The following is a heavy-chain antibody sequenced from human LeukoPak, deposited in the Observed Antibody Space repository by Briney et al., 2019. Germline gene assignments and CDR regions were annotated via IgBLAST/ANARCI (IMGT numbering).Heavy chain of an antibody. CDR2: IYYSGST. D-gene: IGHD4-17*01. CDR1: GFSLSTSGMR. CDR3: ARHLPTVTNPDWFDP. J-gene: IGHJ5*02. V-gene: IGHV4-39*01. Sequence: SGPALVKPTQTLTLTCTFSGFSLSTSGMRVSWIRQPPGKGLEWIGYIYYSGSTYYNPSLKSRVTISVDTSKNQFSLKLSSVTAADTSVYYCARHLPTVTNPDWFDPWGQGTLVTVSS.